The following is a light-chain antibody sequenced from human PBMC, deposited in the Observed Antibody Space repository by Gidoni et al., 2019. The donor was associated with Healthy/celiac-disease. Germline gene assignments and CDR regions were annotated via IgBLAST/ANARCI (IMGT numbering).Light chain of an antibody. CDR3: QQYNNWPPVYT. CDR2: GAS. J-gene: IGKJ2*01. V-gene: IGKV3-15*01. CDR1: QSVSRN. Sequence: EIVLTQSPATLSVSPGERPTLSCRASQSVSRNLARYQQKPGQVPRHLIYGASTRATGIPARFSGGESGTEFTLTISSLQSEDFAVYYCQQYNNWPPVYTFXQXTKLEIK.